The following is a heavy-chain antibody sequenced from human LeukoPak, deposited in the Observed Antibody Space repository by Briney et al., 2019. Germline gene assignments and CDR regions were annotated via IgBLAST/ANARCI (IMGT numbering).Heavy chain of an antibody. Sequence: PSETLSLTCAVYGGSFSGYYWSWIRQPPGKGLEWIGEINHSGSTNYNPSLKSRVTISVDTSKNQFSLKLSSATAADTAVYYCASYYSSGWYYFDYWGQGTLVTVSS. J-gene: IGHJ4*02. V-gene: IGHV4-34*01. CDR1: GGSFSGYY. CDR3: ASYYSSGWYYFDY. D-gene: IGHD6-19*01. CDR2: INHSGST.